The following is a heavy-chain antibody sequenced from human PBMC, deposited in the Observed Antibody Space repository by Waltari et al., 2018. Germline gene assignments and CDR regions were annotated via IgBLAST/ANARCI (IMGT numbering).Heavy chain of an antibody. J-gene: IGHJ3*02. V-gene: IGHV1-2*02. CDR2: INPNSGGT. CDR1: GYTFTGYY. Sequence: QVQLVQSGAEVKKPGASVKVSCKASGYTFTGYYMHWVRQAPGQGLEWMGWINPNSGGTNYAQKFQGMVTMTRDTSISTAYMELSRLRSDDTAVYYCAIRGGIGGSYYRSAFDIWGQGTMVTVSS. CDR3: AIRGGIGGSYYRSAFDI. D-gene: IGHD1-26*01.